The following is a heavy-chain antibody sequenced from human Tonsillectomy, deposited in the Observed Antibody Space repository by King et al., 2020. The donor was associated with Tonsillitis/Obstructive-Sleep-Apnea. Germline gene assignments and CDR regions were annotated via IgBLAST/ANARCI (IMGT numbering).Heavy chain of an antibody. CDR3: ARLDLEWFHFFDY. Sequence: HVQLVESGGGLVKPGGSLRLSCAASGFTFSDYYMSWIRQAPGKGLEWVSYITSSGSAIYYADSVKGRFTISRDNAKKSLYLQMNSLRAEDTAVYYCARLDLEWFHFFDYWGQGTLVTVSS. CDR1: GFTFSDYY. D-gene: IGHD3-3*01. V-gene: IGHV3-11*01. J-gene: IGHJ4*02. CDR2: ITSSGSAI.